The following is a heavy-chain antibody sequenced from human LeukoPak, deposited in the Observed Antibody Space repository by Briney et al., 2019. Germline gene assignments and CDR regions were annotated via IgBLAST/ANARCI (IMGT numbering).Heavy chain of an antibody. J-gene: IGHJ4*02. D-gene: IGHD5-18*01. V-gene: IGHV3-21*01. CDR2: ISSSSYI. CDR3: ARVVTSAYYFDY. Sequence: KAGGSLRLSCAASGFTFSSYSMNWVRQAPGKGLEWVSSISSSSYIYYADSVKGRFTISRDNAKNSLYLQMNSLRAEDTAVYYCARVVTSAYYFDYWGQGTLVTVSS. CDR1: GFTFSSYS.